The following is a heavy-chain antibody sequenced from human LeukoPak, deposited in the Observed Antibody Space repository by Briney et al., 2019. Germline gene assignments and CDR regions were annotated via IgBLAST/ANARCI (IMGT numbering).Heavy chain of an antibody. V-gene: IGHV1-2*02. D-gene: IGHD6-19*01. J-gene: IGHJ4*02. Sequence: ASVKVSCKASGYTFTGYYIHWVRQAPGQGLEWMGWINPNSGGTDSAQNFQGRVTMTRDTSISTAYMELSRLRSDDTAVYHCAREDYSSGRSYDSWGQGTLVTVSS. CDR3: AREDYSSGRSYDS. CDR1: GYTFTGYY. CDR2: INPNSGGT.